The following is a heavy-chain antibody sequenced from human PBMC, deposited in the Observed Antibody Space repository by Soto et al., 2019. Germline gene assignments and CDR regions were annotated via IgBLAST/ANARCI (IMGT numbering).Heavy chain of an antibody. CDR2: ISYDGSNK. Sequence: GGSLRLSCAASGFTFSSYAMHWVRQAPGKGLEWVAVISYDGSNKYYADSVKGRFTISRDNSKNTLYLQMNSLRAEDTAVYYCARSDYCSGGSRYPQAFDIWGQGTMVTVSS. CDR3: ARSDYCSGGSRYPQAFDI. CDR1: GFTFSSYA. D-gene: IGHD2-15*01. V-gene: IGHV3-30-3*01. J-gene: IGHJ3*02.